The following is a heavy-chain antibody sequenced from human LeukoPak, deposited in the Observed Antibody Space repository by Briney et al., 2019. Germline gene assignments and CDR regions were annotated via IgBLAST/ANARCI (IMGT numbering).Heavy chain of an antibody. Sequence: ASVKVSCKASGYTFTGYGISWVRQAPGQGLEWMGVINPSGTGTSYAQKFQGRITMSRDTSTSTVYMELSSLRSEDTAFYYCATDHSMANTAWWFDPWGQGTLVTVSS. J-gene: IGHJ5*02. CDR1: GYTFTGYG. CDR3: ATDHSMANTAWWFDP. V-gene: IGHV1-46*01. D-gene: IGHD5-24*01. CDR2: INPSGTGT.